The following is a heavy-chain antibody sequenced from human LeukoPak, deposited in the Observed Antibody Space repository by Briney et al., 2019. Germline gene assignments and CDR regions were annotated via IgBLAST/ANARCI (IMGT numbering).Heavy chain of an antibody. Sequence: GGSLRLSCAASGFTFSSYWMSWVRQAPGKGLEWVANIKQDGSGKYYVDSVKGRFTISRDNAKNSLYLQMNSLRAEDTAVYYCASRRLDILTGYDAFDIWGQGTMVTVSS. V-gene: IGHV3-7*01. J-gene: IGHJ3*02. CDR1: GFTFSSYW. D-gene: IGHD3-9*01. CDR2: IKQDGSGK. CDR3: ASRRLDILTGYDAFDI.